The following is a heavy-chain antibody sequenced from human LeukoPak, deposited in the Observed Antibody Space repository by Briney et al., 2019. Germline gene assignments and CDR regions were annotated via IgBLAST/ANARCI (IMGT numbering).Heavy chain of an antibody. CDR2: IYSGGST. J-gene: IGHJ4*02. CDR1: GFTVSSNY. V-gene: IGHV3-53*01. Sequence: PGGSLRLSCAASGFTVSSNYMSWVRQAPGKGLEWVSVIYSGGSTYYADSVKGRFTISRDNSKSTLYIQMNSLRAEDTAVYYCARFDVAVAGWGDDYWGQGTLVTVSS. D-gene: IGHD6-19*01. CDR3: ARFDVAVAGWGDDY.